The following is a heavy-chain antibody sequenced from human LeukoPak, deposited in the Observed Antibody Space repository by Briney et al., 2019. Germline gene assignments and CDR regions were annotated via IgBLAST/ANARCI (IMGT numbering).Heavy chain of an antibody. J-gene: IGHJ2*01. CDR3: ARASHGRYFDL. CDR2: IYYSGST. V-gene: IGHV4-39*07. CDR1: GGSININTYY. D-gene: IGHD5-24*01. Sequence: SSETLSLTCTVSGGSININTYYWGWIRQPPGKGLEWIGSIYYSGSTYYNPSLKSRVTISIDTSKNQFSLKLNSVTAADTAVYYCARASHGRYFDLWGRGTLVTVSS.